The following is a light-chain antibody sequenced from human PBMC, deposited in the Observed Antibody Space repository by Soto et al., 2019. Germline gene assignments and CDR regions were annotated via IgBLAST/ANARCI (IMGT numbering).Light chain of an antibody. CDR2: GAS. CDR3: QQYGSSPLT. J-gene: IGKJ4*01. V-gene: IGKV3-20*01. CDR1: HSVSTT. Sequence: TQAAATLSVSPVERASLSCRASHSVSTTVAWYHQKPGQAPRLLIYGASSMATGIPDRFSGSGSGTDFTLTISRLEPEDFAVYYCQQYGSSPLTFGGGTKVDI.